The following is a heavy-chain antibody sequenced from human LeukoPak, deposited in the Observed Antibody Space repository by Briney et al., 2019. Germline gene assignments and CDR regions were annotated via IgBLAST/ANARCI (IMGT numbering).Heavy chain of an antibody. V-gene: IGHV3-30*02. D-gene: IGHD3-10*01. J-gene: IGHJ6*03. CDR2: IRYDGSNK. Sequence: QPGGSLRLSCAASGFTFSNYGLHWVRQAPGKGLEWVAFIRYDGSNKYYADSVKGRFTISRDNSKNMLYLQMNSLRAEDTAVYYCAKDPTDGSGYYMDVWGKGTTVTVSS. CDR3: AKDPTDGSGYYMDV. CDR1: GFTFSNYG.